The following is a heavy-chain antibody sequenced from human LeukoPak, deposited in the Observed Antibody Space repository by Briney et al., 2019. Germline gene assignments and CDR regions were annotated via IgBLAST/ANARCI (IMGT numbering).Heavy chain of an antibody. CDR1: GASISSSYW. J-gene: IGHJ4*02. Sequence: SGTLSLTCAVSGASISSSYWWSWVRQLPGKGLEWIGEIHHSGSTKYNPSLKSRVTISVDKSKNQFSLKLSSVTAADTAVYYCAPSPCSGDSCYRFDFWGQGTQVTVSS. CDR3: APSPCSGDSCYRFDF. CDR2: IHHSGST. V-gene: IGHV4-4*02. D-gene: IGHD2-15*01.